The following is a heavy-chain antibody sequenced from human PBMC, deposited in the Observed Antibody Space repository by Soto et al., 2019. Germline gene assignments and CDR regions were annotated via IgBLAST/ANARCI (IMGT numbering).Heavy chain of an antibody. CDR3: ARDRRDILTGSLLDY. CDR2: IYSGGNT. V-gene: IGHV3-23*03. J-gene: IGHJ4*01. D-gene: IGHD3-9*01. Sequence: PGGPLRLSCAASGFTFSSYAMSWVRQAPGKELEWVSVIYSGGNTYYADSAKGRFSISRDHSKNTLYLQMNSLRAEDTAVYYCARDRRDILTGSLLDYWGQGTLGTVSS. CDR1: GFTFSSYA.